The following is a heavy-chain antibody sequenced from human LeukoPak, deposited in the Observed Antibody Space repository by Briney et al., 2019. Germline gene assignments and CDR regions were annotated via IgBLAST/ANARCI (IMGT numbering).Heavy chain of an antibody. J-gene: IGHJ6*02. Sequence: PSETLSLTCTVSGGSISSYYWSWIRQPPGKGLEWIGNIYTSGNTNYNPSLKSRVAISVDTSKNQFSLKLSSVTAADTAVYYCARGIDYGSGSYYYYYYYGMDVWGQGTTVTVSS. V-gene: IGHV4-4*09. D-gene: IGHD3-10*01. CDR2: IYTSGNT. CDR3: ARGIDYGSGSYYYYYYYGMDV. CDR1: GGSISSYY.